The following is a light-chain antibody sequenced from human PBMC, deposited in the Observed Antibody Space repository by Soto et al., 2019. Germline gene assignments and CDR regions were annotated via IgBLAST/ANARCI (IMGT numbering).Light chain of an antibody. Sequence: QSALTQPASVSGSPGQSITISCNGTSSDVGGYSYVSWYQHHPGKAPKLIIYDVTNRPSGVSNPFSGSKSGNTASLTISGLQPEDEADYYCSSYTTSNTRQIVFGTGTKVTVL. J-gene: IGLJ1*01. CDR1: SSDVGGYSY. CDR2: DVT. CDR3: SSYTTSNTRQIV. V-gene: IGLV2-14*03.